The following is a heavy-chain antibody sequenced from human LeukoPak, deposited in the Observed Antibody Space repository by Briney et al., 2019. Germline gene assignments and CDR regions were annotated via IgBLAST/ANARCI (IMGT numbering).Heavy chain of an antibody. V-gene: IGHV3-30*18. Sequence: GRSLRLSCAASGFAFSSYGMHWVRQAPGKGLWWVAVISYDGSNKYYADSVKGRFTISRDNSKNTLYLQMNSLRAEDTAVYYCAKTSRSGYDFYYYGMDVWGQGTTVTVSS. CDR1: GFAFSSYG. CDR2: ISYDGSNK. CDR3: AKTSRSGYDFYYYGMDV. D-gene: IGHD5-12*01. J-gene: IGHJ6*02.